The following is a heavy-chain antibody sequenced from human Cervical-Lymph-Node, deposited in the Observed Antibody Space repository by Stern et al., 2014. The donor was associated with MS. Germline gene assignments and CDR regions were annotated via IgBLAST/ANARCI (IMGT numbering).Heavy chain of an antibody. CDR3: ARDQGSITTDRGVLFDY. V-gene: IGHV3-48*02. CDR2: ISSSSTTM. CDR1: GFRFNMYS. J-gene: IGHJ4*02. D-gene: IGHD3-10*01. Sequence: EVQLVESGGGLIQPGGSLRLSCAASGFRFNMYSMNWVRQAPGRGLEWVSYISSSSTTMYYADSVKGRFTISRDNARNSLYLQMDSLRDEDTAVYYCARDQGSITTDRGVLFDYWGQGILVTVSS.